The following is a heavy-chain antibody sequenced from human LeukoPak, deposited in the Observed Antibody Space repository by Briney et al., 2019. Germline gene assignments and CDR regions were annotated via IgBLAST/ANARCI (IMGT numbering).Heavy chain of an antibody. J-gene: IGHJ4*02. CDR1: GFTFSSYG. CDR3: AKARYYGGYFDY. D-gene: IGHD3-3*01. Sequence: PGGSLRLSCAASGFTFSSYGMSWVRQAPGKGLEWVSAISGSGGSTYYADSVKGRFTISRDNSKNTRYLQMNSLRAEDTAVYYCAKARYYGGYFDYWGQGTLVTVSS. CDR2: ISGSGGST. V-gene: IGHV3-23*01.